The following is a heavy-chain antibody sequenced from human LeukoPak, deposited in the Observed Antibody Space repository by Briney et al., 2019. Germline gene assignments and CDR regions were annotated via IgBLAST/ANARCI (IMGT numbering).Heavy chain of an antibody. CDR1: GFTFSSYN. J-gene: IGHJ4*02. Sequence: GRSLRLSCAASGFTFSSYNMDWVRQAPGKGLEWVSFIDSSSRYIYQADSVKGRFTISRDNAKSSVFLQMNSLRAEDTAVYYCARVGGHCTSTSCPPPDYWGQGTLVTVSS. V-gene: IGHV3-21*01. D-gene: IGHD2-2*01. CDR2: IDSSSRYI. CDR3: ARVGGHCTSTSCPPPDY.